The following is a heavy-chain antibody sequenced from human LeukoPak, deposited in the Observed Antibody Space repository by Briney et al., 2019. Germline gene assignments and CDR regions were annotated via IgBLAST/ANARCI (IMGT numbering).Heavy chain of an antibody. V-gene: IGHV3-73*01. J-gene: IGHJ5*02. CDR1: GFTFSGSA. Sequence: GGSLRLSCAASGFTFSGSAMHWVRQASGKGLEWVGRIRSKANSYATAYAASVKGRFTISRDDSKNTAYLQMNSLKTEDTAVYYCAREDDILSGAFGFDPWGQGTLVTVSS. CDR2: IRSKANSYAT. D-gene: IGHD3-9*01. CDR3: AREDDILSGAFGFDP.